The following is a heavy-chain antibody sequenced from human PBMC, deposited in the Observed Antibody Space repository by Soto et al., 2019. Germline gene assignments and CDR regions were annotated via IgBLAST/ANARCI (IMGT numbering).Heavy chain of an antibody. D-gene: IGHD3-3*01. Sequence: ASVKVSCKVSGYTLTELSMHWVRQAPGKGLEWMGGFDPEDGETIYAQKFQGRVTMTEDTSTDTAYMELRSLRSDDTAVYYCARDRGYYDYWSGYYNFDYWGQGTLVTVSS. CDR2: FDPEDGET. CDR3: ARDRGYYDYWSGYYNFDY. V-gene: IGHV1-24*01. CDR1: GYTLTELS. J-gene: IGHJ4*02.